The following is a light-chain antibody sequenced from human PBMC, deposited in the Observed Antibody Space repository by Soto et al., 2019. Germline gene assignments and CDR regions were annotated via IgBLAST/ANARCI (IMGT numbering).Light chain of an antibody. CDR1: QSISSW. CDR3: QQYNSYSYT. V-gene: IGKV1-5*03. J-gene: IGKJ2*01. CDR2: KAS. Sequence: DIQMTQSPSTLSASVGDRVTITCRACQSISSWLAWYQQKPGKAPKLLIYKASSLESGVPSRFSGSGSATEFTLTISSLQPDDFATYYCQQYNSYSYTFGQGTKLEVK.